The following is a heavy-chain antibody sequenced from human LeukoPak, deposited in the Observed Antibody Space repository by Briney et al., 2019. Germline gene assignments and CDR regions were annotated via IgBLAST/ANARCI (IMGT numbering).Heavy chain of an antibody. J-gene: IGHJ4*02. D-gene: IGHD2-15*01. CDR1: GFTFSNYA. CDR3: ARGGCSGGSCYRKVFDY. CDR2: ISYDGINK. Sequence: GGSLRLSCSGYGFTFSNYAIEWVRQAPGKVLEWVALISYDGINKYYADSVKGRFTISRDNSKNTLYLQMNSLRPEETAVYYCARGGCSGGSCYRKVFDYWGQGTLVTVSS. V-gene: IGHV3-30*04.